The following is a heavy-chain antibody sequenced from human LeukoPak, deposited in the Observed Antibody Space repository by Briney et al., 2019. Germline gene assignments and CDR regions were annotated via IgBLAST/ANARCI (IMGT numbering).Heavy chain of an antibody. V-gene: IGHV1-18*01. Sequence: GASVKVSCKAPGYPFTTYGIDWVRQAPGQGLEWMGWINTYNGDTNYAQKFQGRVTMTTDTSTTTVFIELRSLTSDDTAAYYCAREWWGYDVLTGDDWFDPWGQGTLVTVSS. D-gene: IGHD3-9*01. CDR1: GYPFTTYG. CDR3: AREWWGYDVLTGDDWFDP. CDR2: INTYNGDT. J-gene: IGHJ5*02.